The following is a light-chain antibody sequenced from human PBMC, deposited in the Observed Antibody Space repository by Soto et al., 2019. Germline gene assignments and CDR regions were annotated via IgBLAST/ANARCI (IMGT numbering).Light chain of an antibody. J-gene: IGKJ2*01. CDR3: LQYGSSPRT. CDR2: GAS. CDR1: QTVSISD. V-gene: IGKV3-20*01. Sequence: EIVLTQSPGTLSLSPGERATLSCRASQTVSISDLAWYQQKPGQAPSLLVYGASSRATGTPDRFRSSGSGTDFTLTISRLEPEDFAVYYCLQYGSSPRTFGQGTKVEIK.